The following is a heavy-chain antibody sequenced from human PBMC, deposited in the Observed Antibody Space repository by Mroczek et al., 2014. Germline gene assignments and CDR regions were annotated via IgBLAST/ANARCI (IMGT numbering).Heavy chain of an antibody. CDR3: ARTGYSGSPXYYFDY. D-gene: IGHD1-26*01. CDR1: GFTFSSYG. Sequence: QVQLVESGGGVVQPGRSLRLSCAASGFTFSSYGMHWVRQAPGKGLEWVAVIWYDGSNKYYADSVKGRFTISRDNSKNTLYLQMNSLRAEDTAVYYCARTGYSGSPXYYFDYWGQGTLVTVSS. V-gene: IGHV3-33*01. CDR2: IWYDGSNK. J-gene: IGHJ4*02.